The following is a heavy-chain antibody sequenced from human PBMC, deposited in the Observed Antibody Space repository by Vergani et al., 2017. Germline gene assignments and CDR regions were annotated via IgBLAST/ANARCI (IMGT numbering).Heavy chain of an antibody. CDR2: ISAYNGNT. J-gene: IGHJ6*03. Sequence: QVQLVQSGAEVKKPGASVKVSCKASGYTFTSYGISWVRQAPGQGLEWMGWISAYNGNTNYAQKLQGRVTMTTDTSTSTADMELRSLRSDDTAVYYCARVVLWLGYYYYYMDVWGKGTTVTVSS. D-gene: IGHD6-19*01. CDR1: GYTFTSYG. V-gene: IGHV1-18*01. CDR3: ARVVLWLGYYYYYMDV.